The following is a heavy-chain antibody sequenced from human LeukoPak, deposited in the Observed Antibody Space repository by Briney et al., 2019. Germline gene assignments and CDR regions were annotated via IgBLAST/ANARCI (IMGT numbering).Heavy chain of an antibody. CDR2: IIPIFGTA. CDR1: GGTFSSYA. Sequence: VASVKVSCKASGGTFSSYAISWVRQAPGQGLEWMGGIIPIFGTANYAQKFQGRVTITADESTSTAYMELSSLRSEDTAVYYCARGGAAADTDYWGQGTLVTVSS. CDR3: ARGGAAADTDY. D-gene: IGHD6-13*01. J-gene: IGHJ4*02. V-gene: IGHV1-69*01.